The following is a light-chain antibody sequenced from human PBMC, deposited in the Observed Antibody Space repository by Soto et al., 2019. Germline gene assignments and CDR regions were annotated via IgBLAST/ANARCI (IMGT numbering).Light chain of an antibody. CDR2: GAS. CDR1: QSVSNNY. J-gene: IGKJ1*01. V-gene: IGKV3-20*01. CDR3: HQYGTSPQT. Sequence: EIVLTQSPGTLSLSPGERATLSCRASQSVSNNYLAWYRHKRGQAPRLLMYGASSRATGVPDRFSGWGSGTDFTLTISRLEPEDFAVYYCHQYGTSPQTFGQGTKVDIK.